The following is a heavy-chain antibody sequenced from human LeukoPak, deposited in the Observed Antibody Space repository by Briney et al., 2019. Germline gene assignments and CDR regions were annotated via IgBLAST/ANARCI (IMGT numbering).Heavy chain of an antibody. CDR3: ASWRGYVESWSGPFDY. D-gene: IGHD3-3*01. V-gene: IGHV1-2*02. CDR2: IDPNNGAT. J-gene: IGHJ4*02. Sequence: GASVKVSCKAAGSTFTSYCMHWVRQAPGQGLEWMGWIDPNNGATKYAQNFEGRVTLSSDTSISTAYMELSRLTSDDTAVYDCASWRGYVESWSGPFDYWGQGILVTVAS. CDR1: GSTFTSYC.